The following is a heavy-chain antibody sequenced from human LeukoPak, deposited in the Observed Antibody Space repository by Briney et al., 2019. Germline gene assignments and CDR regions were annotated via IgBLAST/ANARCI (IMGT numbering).Heavy chain of an antibody. V-gene: IGHV4-61*02. CDR1: GFSISSDSYY. J-gene: IGHJ4*02. CDR2: FYTTGKT. Sequence: SQTLSLTCTVSGFSISSDSYYWNWLRQPAGKGLEWVGRFYTTGKTYYNPSLKSRVTISKDTSKNQFYLRLTTVTAADTAVYYCARGNPAACWGPGTLVTVSS. D-gene: IGHD6-25*01. CDR3: ARGNPAAC.